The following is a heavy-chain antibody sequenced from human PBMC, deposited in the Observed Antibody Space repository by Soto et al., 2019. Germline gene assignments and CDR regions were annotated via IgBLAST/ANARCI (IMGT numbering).Heavy chain of an antibody. CDR1: GGSISSGGYY. D-gene: IGHD3-22*01. V-gene: IGHV4-31*03. CDR3: ARVANYYDSSGYHDAFDI. J-gene: IGHJ3*02. CDR2: IYYSGST. Sequence: SLTCTVSGGSISSGGYYWSWIRQHPGKGLEWIGYIYYSGSTYYNPSLKSRVTISVDTSKNQFSLKLSSVTAADTAVYYCARVANYYDSSGYHDAFDIRGQGTMVTVSS.